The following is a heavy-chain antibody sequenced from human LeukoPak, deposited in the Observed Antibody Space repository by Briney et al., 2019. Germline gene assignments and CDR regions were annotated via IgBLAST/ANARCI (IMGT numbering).Heavy chain of an antibody. Sequence: GGSLRLSCAASGFAFSSYAMSWVCQAPGNGLEWVSAISGSGGSTYYADSVKGRFTISRDNSKNTLYLQMNSLRAEDTAVYYCAKVGRYYYDSSGYPSDAFDIWGQGTMVTVSS. J-gene: IGHJ3*02. V-gene: IGHV3-23*01. D-gene: IGHD3-22*01. CDR1: GFAFSSYA. CDR2: ISGSGGST. CDR3: AKVGRYYYDSSGYPSDAFDI.